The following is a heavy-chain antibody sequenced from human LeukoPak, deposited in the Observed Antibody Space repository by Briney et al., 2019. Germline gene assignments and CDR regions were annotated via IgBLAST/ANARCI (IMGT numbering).Heavy chain of an antibody. CDR1: GFTFSKTW. V-gene: IGHV3-74*03. CDR3: ARTPLTAGYWFDS. CDR2: INSDGSST. J-gene: IGHJ5*01. Sequence: GGSLRLSCVASGFTFSKTWMQWVRQAPGKGLEWIARINSDGSSTTYADSVEGRLIISRDNAKNTLYLEVSSLRVDDTAVYYCARTPLTAGYWFDSWGQGTLVTVSS. D-gene: IGHD7-27*01.